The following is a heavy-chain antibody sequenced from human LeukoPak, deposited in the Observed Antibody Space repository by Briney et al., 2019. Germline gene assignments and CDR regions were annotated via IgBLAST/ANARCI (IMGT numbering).Heavy chain of an antibody. V-gene: IGHV1-2*02. CDR3: ARVVTMIVVGTLDY. J-gene: IGHJ4*02. D-gene: IGHD3-22*01. CDR2: INPNSGGT. Sequence: ASVKVSCKASGYTFTGYYMHWVLQAPGQGLEWMGWINPNSGGTNYAQKFQGRVTMTRDTSISTAYMELSRLRSDDTAVYYCARVVTMIVVGTLDYWGQGTLVTVSS. CDR1: GYTFTGYY.